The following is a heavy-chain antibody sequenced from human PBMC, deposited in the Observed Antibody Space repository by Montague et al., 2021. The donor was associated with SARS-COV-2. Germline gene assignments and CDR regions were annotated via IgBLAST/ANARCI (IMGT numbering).Heavy chain of an antibody. D-gene: IGHD3-9*01. V-gene: IGHV4-39*01. CDR1: GGSISSSSYY. J-gene: IGHJ5*02. CDR2: IYYSGST. Sequence: SETLSLTPTVSGGSISSSSYYWGWIRQPPGKGLEWIGSIYYSGSTYYXPSLKSRVTISVDTSKNQFSLKLSSVTAADTAVYYCARPVSYYDILSSSTNWFDPGGQGTLVTVSS. CDR3: ARPVSYYDILSSSTNWFDP.